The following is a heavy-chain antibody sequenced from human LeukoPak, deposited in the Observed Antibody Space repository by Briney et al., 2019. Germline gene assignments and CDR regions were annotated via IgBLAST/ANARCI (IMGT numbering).Heavy chain of an antibody. CDR3: ARGPYYFDS. J-gene: IGHJ4*02. V-gene: IGHV4-39*07. CDR1: GGSISSSGYY. Sequence: SETLSLTCTVSGGSISSSGYYWGWNRQPPGKGLEWIGSIYYSGGNYYNPSLNSRVTISVDTSKNQFSLRLSSVTAADTAVYYCARGPYYFDSWGPGTLVTVSS. CDR2: IYYSGGN.